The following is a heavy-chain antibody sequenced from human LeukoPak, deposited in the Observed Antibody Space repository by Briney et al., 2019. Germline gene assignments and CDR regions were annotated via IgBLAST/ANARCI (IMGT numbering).Heavy chain of an antibody. V-gene: IGHV3-23*01. CDR1: GFTFSSYA. CDR3: ARVWPGPNVGRDWFDP. Sequence: GGSLRLSCAASGFTFSSYAMSWFRQAPGKGLEWVASISGASDKTFHADSVKGRFTISSDNSERTLYLQMNSLGGDGTAVYFCARVWPGPNVGRDWFDPWGQGTLVIVSS. D-gene: IGHD3-16*01. J-gene: IGHJ5*02. CDR2: ISGASDKT.